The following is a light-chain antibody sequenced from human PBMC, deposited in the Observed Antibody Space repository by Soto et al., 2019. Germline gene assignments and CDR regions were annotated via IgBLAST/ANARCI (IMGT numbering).Light chain of an antibody. Sequence: EIVLTQSPGTLSLSPGERATLSCRASQSVSSSYLAWYQQKPGQAPRLLIYGASRRATGIPDRFSGGGSGTDFTLTISRLEPEDFAVYFCQQYAGPPTTFGQGTKVDI. CDR1: QSVSSSY. CDR3: QQYAGPPTT. CDR2: GAS. V-gene: IGKV3-20*01. J-gene: IGKJ1*01.